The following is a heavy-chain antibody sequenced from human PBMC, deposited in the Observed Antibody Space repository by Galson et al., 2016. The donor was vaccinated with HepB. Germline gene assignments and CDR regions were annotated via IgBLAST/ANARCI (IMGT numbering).Heavy chain of an antibody. D-gene: IGHD1-1*01. J-gene: IGHJ4*02. CDR2: TYYRSRWYN. V-gene: IGHV6-1*01. Sequence: AISGDSVSSYSGAWDWLRQSPSRGLEWLGRTYYRSRWYNDYAGSVKGRITIEADTSKNLFSLQLTSVTVADTAVYYCARDRGTGRHFFDSWGQGTLVSVSS. CDR1: GDSVSSYSGA. CDR3: ARDRGTGRHFFDS.